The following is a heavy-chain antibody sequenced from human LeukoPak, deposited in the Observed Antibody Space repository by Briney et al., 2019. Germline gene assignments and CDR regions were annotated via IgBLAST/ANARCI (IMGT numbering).Heavy chain of an antibody. CDR2: INPSSGDT. V-gene: IGHV1-2*06. CDR3: ATTSGYFYY. D-gene: IGHD1-26*01. Sequence: GASVKVSCKASGYTFTGYYMHWVRQAPGQGLEWMGRINPSSGDTNYAQNFQGRVTMTRDTSISTAYVELSRLRSDDTAVYYCATTSGYFYYWGQGTLVTVSS. CDR1: GYTFTGYY. J-gene: IGHJ4*02.